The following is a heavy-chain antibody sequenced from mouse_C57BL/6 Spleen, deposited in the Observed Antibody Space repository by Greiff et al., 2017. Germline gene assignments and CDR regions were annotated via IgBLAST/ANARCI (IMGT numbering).Heavy chain of an antibody. Sequence: VQLQQPGTELVKPGASVKLSCKASGYTSPSYWMHWVKQRPGQGLEWIGNINPSNGGTNYNEKFKSKATLTVDKSSGTAYMQLSSLTSADSAVYYCALNRYYAMDYWGQGTSVTVSS. CDR1: GYTSPSYW. CDR3: ALNRYYAMDY. V-gene: IGHV1-53*01. J-gene: IGHJ4*01. CDR2: INPSNGGT.